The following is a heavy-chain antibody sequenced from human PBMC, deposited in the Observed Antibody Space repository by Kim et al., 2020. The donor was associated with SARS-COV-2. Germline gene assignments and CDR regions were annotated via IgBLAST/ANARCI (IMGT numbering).Heavy chain of an antibody. Sequence: SETLSLTCTVSGGSISSSSYYWGWIRQPPGKGLEWIGSIYYSGSTYYNPSLKSRVTISVDTSKNQFSLKLSSVTAADTAVYYCARQWVYSSSWPSYYYYYGMDVWGQGTTVTVSS. CDR1: GGSISSSSYY. D-gene: IGHD6-13*01. J-gene: IGHJ6*02. CDR3: ARQWVYSSSWPSYYYYYGMDV. V-gene: IGHV4-39*01. CDR2: IYYSGST.